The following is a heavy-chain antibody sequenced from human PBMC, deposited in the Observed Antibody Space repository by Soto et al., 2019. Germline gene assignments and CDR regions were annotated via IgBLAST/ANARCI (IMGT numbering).Heavy chain of an antibody. Sequence: QAQLMQSGAEVKKPGSSVKVSCKASGGTFSGYAINWVRQAPGQGLEWMGGIIPLLGIIDYGQKFQGRITIAADESTGTAYMDLRGLRSEDTAVYYCARDPRSITGTTSSEDFQHWGQGTLVSVSS. V-gene: IGHV1-69*01. CDR3: ARDPRSITGTTSSEDFQH. J-gene: IGHJ1*01. D-gene: IGHD1-20*01. CDR1: GGTFSGYA. CDR2: IIPLLGII.